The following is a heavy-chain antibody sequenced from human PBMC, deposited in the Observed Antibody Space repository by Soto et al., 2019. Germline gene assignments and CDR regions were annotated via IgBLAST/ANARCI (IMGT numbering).Heavy chain of an antibody. V-gene: IGHV3-30*18. J-gene: IGHJ4*02. CDR3: AKQESYWDDHFDS. CDR1: GFSFSSYG. Sequence: QVQLVESGGGVVQPGRSLRLSCAASGFSFSSYGMHWVRQAPGQGLEWVAMISDDGTDEYYADSVKGRFTISRDNSKNAVYLQMHSLGDEETGVYYCAKQESYWDDHFDSWVEEPQVTVSS. D-gene: IGHD1-1*01. CDR2: ISDDGTDE.